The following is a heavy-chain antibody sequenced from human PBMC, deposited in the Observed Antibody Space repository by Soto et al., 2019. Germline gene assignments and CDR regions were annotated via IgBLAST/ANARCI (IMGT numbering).Heavy chain of an antibody. J-gene: IGHJ6*02. Sequence: PSETLSLTCDVSGSSIRSNQWWNWVRHPPGKGLEWIGEIYHSGSTNHNPSLKSRVTISVDTSKNQFSLKLSSVTAADTAVYYCASSETAFGEIPTPHRMDVWGRGTTVTVSS. V-gene: IGHV4-4*02. CDR1: GSSIRSNQW. CDR2: IYHSGST. D-gene: IGHD3-10*01. CDR3: ASSETAFGEIPTPHRMDV.